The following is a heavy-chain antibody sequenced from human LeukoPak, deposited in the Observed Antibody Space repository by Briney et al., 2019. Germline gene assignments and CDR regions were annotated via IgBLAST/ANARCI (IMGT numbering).Heavy chain of an antibody. CDR2: INHSGST. CDR3: ARAWVVRGVITYYYYYGMDV. V-gene: IGHV4-34*01. CDR1: GGSFSGYY. J-gene: IGHJ6*02. D-gene: IGHD3-10*01. Sequence: SETLSLTCAVYGGSFSGYYWSWIRQPPGKGLEWIGEINHSGSTNYNPSLKSRVTISVDTSKNQFSLKLSSVTAADTAVYYCARAWVVRGVITYYYYYGMDVWGQGTTVTVSS.